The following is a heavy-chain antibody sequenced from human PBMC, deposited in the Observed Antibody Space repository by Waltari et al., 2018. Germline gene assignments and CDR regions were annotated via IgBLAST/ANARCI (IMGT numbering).Heavy chain of an antibody. CDR1: GCSISSSSYY. Sequence: QLQLQESGPGLVKPSETLSLTCTVSGCSISSSSYYWGWIRQPPGKGLEWIGSIYYSGSTYYNPSLKSRVTISVDTSKNQFSLKLSSVTAADTAVYYCASLRHIVFENWFDPWGQGTLVTVSS. CDR3: ASLRHIVFENWFDP. CDR2: IYYSGST. J-gene: IGHJ5*02. V-gene: IGHV4-39*07. D-gene: IGHD2-21*01.